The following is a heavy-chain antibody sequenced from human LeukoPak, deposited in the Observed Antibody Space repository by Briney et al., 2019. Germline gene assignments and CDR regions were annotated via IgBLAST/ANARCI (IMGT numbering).Heavy chain of an antibody. CDR3: AKAIQIVGATANHY. CDR2: IRYDGSNK. V-gene: IGHV3-30*02. CDR1: GFTFSSYG. D-gene: IGHD1-26*01. Sequence: GGSLRLSCAASGFTFSSYGMHWVRQAPGKGLEWVAFIRYDGSNKYYADSVKGRFTISRDNSKNTLYPQMNSLRAEDTAVYYCAKAIQIVGATANHYWGQGTLVTVSS. J-gene: IGHJ4*02.